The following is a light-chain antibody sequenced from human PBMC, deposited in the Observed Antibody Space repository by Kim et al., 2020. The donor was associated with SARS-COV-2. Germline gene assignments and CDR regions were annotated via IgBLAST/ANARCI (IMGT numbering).Light chain of an antibody. CDR1: QSVSSN. V-gene: IGKV3D-15*03. CDR2: GAS. CDR3: QQYNNWPGT. Sequence: EIVMTQSPATLSVSPGERATLSCRASQSVSSNLAWYQQKPGQAPRLLIYGASIRATGIPARFSGSGSGTEFTLTISILQPEDFAVYYCQQYNNWPGTFGQGTKLEI. J-gene: IGKJ2*01.